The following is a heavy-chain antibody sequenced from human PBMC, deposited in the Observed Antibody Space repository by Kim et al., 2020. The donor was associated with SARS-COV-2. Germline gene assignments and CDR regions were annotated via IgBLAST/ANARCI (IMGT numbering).Heavy chain of an antibody. Sequence: ADSGKGRFTIPRDNSKNTLYLQMNSLRAEDTAVYYCAKPRVVATIFPFDYWGQGTLVTVSS. D-gene: IGHD5-12*01. V-gene: IGHV3-23*01. CDR3: AKPRVVATIFPFDY. J-gene: IGHJ4*02.